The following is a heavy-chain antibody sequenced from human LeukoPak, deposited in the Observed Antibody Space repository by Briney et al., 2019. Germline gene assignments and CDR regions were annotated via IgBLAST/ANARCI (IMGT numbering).Heavy chain of an antibody. D-gene: IGHD5/OR15-5a*01. CDR2: ISGGGISS. V-gene: IGHV3-23*01. CDR3: AKRLSTVSTLGEVGY. Sequence: PGGSLRLSCAASGFPFSSYGMSRVRQAPGKGLEWVSGISGGGISSYYADSVKGRFTISRDNSKNTLYLQMNSLRAEDTAVYYCAKRLSTVSTLGEVGYWGQGTLVTVSS. J-gene: IGHJ4*02. CDR1: GFPFSSYG.